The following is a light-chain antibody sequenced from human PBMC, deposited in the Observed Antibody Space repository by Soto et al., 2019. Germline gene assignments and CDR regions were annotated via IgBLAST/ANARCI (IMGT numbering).Light chain of an antibody. Sequence: QSALTQPASVSGSPGQSITISCTGTSSDVGGYNYVSWYQQHPGKAPKLMIYDVSNRPSGVSNRFSGSKSSNTASLTISGLQAEDEADYYCSSYTSSTTSSFGTGTKVTVL. V-gene: IGLV2-14*03. CDR1: SSDVGGYNY. CDR3: SSYTSSTTSS. CDR2: DVS. J-gene: IGLJ1*01.